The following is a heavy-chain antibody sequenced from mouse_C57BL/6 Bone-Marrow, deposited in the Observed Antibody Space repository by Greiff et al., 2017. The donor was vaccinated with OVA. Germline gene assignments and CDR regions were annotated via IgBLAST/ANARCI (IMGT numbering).Heavy chain of an antibody. CDR1: GFTFSSYA. V-gene: IGHV5-9-1*02. CDR3: TRDGYPVLRYFDV. J-gene: IGHJ1*03. CDR2: ISRGGGYI. Sequence: EVQLQESGEGLVKPGGSLKLSCAASGFTFSSYAMSWVRQTPEKRLEWVAYISRGGGYIYYADTVKGRFTISRDNARNTLYLQLSSLKSEDTAMYYCTRDGYPVLRYFDVWGTGTTVTVSS. D-gene: IGHD2-3*01.